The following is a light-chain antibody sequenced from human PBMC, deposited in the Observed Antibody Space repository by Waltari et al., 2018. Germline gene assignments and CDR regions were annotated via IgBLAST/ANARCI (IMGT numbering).Light chain of an antibody. V-gene: IGLV2-14*03. Sequence: QSALTQPASVSGSPGQSIPVSCSRVYPNKFVSWYQQHTAKPPRLLMYGVSERPSGVSNRFSGSKSGSTASLTISGLQAEDEADYFCTSYAGSDIFLLFGGGTKLTVL. CDR2: GVS. CDR1: VYPNKF. CDR3: TSYAGSDIFLL. J-gene: IGLJ2*01.